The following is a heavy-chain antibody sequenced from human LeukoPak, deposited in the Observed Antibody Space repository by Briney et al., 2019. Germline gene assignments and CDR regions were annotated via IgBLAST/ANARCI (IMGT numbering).Heavy chain of an antibody. D-gene: IGHD3-22*01. CDR1: GYTFTSYD. CDR2: MNPKRGNT. CDR3: ARGLASMDSSGYYYS. J-gene: IGHJ4*02. V-gene: IGHV1-8*01. Sequence: ASVKVSCKASGYTFTSYDINWVRQATGQGLEWIGWMNPKRGNTGYAQKFQGRVTMTRNTSISTAYMELSSLRSEDTAVYYCARGLASMDSSGYYYSWGQGTLVTVSS.